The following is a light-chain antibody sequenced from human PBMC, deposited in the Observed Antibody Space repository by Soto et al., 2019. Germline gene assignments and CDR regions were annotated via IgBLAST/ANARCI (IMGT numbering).Light chain of an antibody. CDR2: EVR. J-gene: IGLJ1*01. V-gene: IGLV2-14*01. CDR3: NSYTTSYTYV. CDR1: SSDVGTYNR. Sequence: QSVLTQPASVSGSPGQSITISCTGTSSDVGTYNRVSWYQQPPGTAPKLIIYEVRNRPSGVSNRFSGSKSGNTAYLTISGLQAEDEADYFCNSYTTSYTYVFGTGTKVT.